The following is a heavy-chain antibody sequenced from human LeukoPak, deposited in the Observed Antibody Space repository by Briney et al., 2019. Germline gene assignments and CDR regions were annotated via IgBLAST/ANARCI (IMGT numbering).Heavy chain of an antibody. V-gene: IGHV3-23*01. J-gene: IGHJ4*02. CDR1: GFTFSNYA. CDR2: LTGGGSGI. CDR3: AKWGDYDVLTGYYVSDY. Sequence: PAASLRLSCAASGFTFSNYAMSWVRQAPGQGLEWFSNLTGGGSGIYYADSMKSRFTISRENSKNTLYLQITSLRAEDTAVYYCAKWGDYDVLTGYYVSDYWGQGTLVTVSS. D-gene: IGHD3-9*01.